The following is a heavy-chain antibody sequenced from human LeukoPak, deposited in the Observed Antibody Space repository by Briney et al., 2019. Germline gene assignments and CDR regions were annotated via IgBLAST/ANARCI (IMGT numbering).Heavy chain of an antibody. Sequence: GSVTLSCKASGYTFTRYYMHWVRQAPGQGLEWMGWINPKSGGTNYAKTFQGRVTMTRDTSISTAYMELSRLRSDNTAVYCCARAHSLYVLRFFEWPSYFDYWGQGTLVTVSS. CDR1: GYTFTRYY. V-gene: IGHV1-2*02. J-gene: IGHJ4*02. D-gene: IGHD3-3*01. CDR2: INPKSGGT. CDR3: ARAHSLYVLRFFEWPSYFDY.